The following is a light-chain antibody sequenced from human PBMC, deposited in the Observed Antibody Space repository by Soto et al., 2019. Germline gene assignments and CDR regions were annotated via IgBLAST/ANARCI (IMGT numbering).Light chain of an antibody. CDR2: GAS. Sequence: EIVLTQSPGTLSLSPGERATISCRASQSVSSTYLAWYQQKHGQAPRLLIYGASSRATGIPDRFSGSGSGTDFTLTISRLEPEDFAVYYCQQYGSSPQMCTFGQGTKLEIK. J-gene: IGKJ2*02. V-gene: IGKV3-20*01. CDR3: QQYGSSPQMCT. CDR1: QSVSSTY.